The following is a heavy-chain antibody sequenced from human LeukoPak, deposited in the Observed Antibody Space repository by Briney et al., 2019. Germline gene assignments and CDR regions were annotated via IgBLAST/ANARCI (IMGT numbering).Heavy chain of an antibody. V-gene: IGHV4-39*07. Sequence: SETLSLTCSVSGGSISSNDYYWGWTRQPPGKGLEWIGTMYNGATKSNPSLSSRVTMSIDTSKNQFSLKLRSVTAADTAVYYCAREARFALPVVGSGDYWGQGTLVTVSS. CDR2: MYNGAT. CDR1: GGSISSNDYY. D-gene: IGHD6-19*01. J-gene: IGHJ4*02. CDR3: AREARFALPVVGSGDY.